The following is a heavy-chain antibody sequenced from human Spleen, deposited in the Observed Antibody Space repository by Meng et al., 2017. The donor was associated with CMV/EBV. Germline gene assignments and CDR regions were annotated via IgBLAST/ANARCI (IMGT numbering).Heavy chain of an antibody. CDR2: IYHSGST. Sequence: TCAVSGDSLNNDSWWSWVRQPPGTGLAWIGEIYHSGSTNYTPSLKSRLTTSVDTPKTEFSLKLSSVTAADTAVYYCARDNGLELLGYWGQGTLVTVSS. CDR3: ARDNGLELLGY. D-gene: IGHD3-10*01. V-gene: IGHV4-4*02. J-gene: IGHJ4*02. CDR1: GDSLNNDSW.